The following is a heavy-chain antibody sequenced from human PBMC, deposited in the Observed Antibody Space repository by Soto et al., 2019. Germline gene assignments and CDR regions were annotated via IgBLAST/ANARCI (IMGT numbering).Heavy chain of an antibody. CDR3: ARDPDIVIIPAATDAMDV. Sequence: PGGSLRLSCAASGFTFSSCWMHWVRQAPGKGLVWVSRINSDGSGTTYADSVKGRFTISRDNAKNTLYLQMNSLRAEDTAVYYCARDPDIVIIPAATDAMDVWGQGTTVTVS. V-gene: IGHV3-74*01. J-gene: IGHJ6*02. CDR1: GFTFSSCW. D-gene: IGHD2-2*01. CDR2: INSDGSGT.